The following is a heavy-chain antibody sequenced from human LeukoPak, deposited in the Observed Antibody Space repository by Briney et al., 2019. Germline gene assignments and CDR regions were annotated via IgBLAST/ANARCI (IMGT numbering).Heavy chain of an antibody. CDR3: AKDSSPYCLNGVCYAAWYYFDS. Sequence: GGSLRLSCAASGFTFINYAMSWVRQAPGKGLEWVSAISYSGDKTYYAYSVQGRFTVSRDNSQNTLYLQMNSLRAEDTAVYYCAKDSSPYCLNGVCYAAWYYFDSWGQGTLVTVSS. J-gene: IGHJ4*02. D-gene: IGHD2-8*01. V-gene: IGHV3-23*01. CDR2: ISYSGDKT. CDR1: GFTFINYA.